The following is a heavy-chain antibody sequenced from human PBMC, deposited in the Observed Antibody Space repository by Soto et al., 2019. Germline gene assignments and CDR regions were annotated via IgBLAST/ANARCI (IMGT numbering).Heavy chain of an antibody. J-gene: IGHJ4*02. CDR2: IIPIFGTA. Sequence: VQLVQSGAEVKKPGSSVKVSCKASGGTFSSYAISWVRQAPGQGLEWMGGIIPIFGTANYAQKFQGRVTITADESTSTAYMELSSLRSEDTAVYYCARDRAYCGGDCYWTFDYWGQGTLVTVSS. V-gene: IGHV1-69*01. CDR3: ARDRAYCGGDCYWTFDY. D-gene: IGHD2-21*02. CDR1: GGTFSSYA.